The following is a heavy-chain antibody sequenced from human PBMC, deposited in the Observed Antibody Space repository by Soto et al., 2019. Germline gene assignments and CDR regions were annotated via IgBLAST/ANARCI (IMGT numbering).Heavy chain of an antibody. CDR1: GFSISNYG. CDR2: ISHDGRNK. D-gene: IGHD1-20*01. V-gene: IGHV3-30*18. J-gene: IGHJ2*01. Sequence: VGSLRLSCEASGFSISNYGMHWVRQTPGKGLEWVAIISHDGRNKFYADSVKGRFSISRDTSQNTLYLQMSSLRTGDTALYFCVKDLTDYRDNNWYLDLWGRGTLVTVSS. CDR3: VKDLTDYRDNNWYLDL.